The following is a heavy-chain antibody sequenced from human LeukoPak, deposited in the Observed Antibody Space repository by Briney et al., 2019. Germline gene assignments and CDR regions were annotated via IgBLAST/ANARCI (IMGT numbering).Heavy chain of an antibody. Sequence: ASVKVSCKASGYTFTGYYIHWVRQAPGQGLGWMGWISPNSGSTNYAQKFQGRVTLTRDTSISTAYMELTTLTSDDTAIYYCARGHRIINGLDVWGQGTTVIVPS. CDR1: GYTFTGYY. J-gene: IGHJ6*02. V-gene: IGHV1-2*02. CDR3: ARGHRIINGLDV. CDR2: ISPNSGST.